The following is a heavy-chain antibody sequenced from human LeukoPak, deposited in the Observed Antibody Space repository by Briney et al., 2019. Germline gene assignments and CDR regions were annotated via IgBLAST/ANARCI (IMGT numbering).Heavy chain of an antibody. CDR2: IDPKTGSP. CDR1: GYTFADYY. D-gene: IGHD2-15*01. Sequence: ASVKVSCKASGYTFADYYVQWVRQAPGQGPEWMAWIDPKTGSPHYAEKFQGRFIMTRETSISTAYMELSSLTSDDTALYYCARGCPCNGGSCFDYWGQGTLVTVPS. J-gene: IGHJ4*02. V-gene: IGHV1-2*02. CDR3: ARGCPCNGGSCFDY.